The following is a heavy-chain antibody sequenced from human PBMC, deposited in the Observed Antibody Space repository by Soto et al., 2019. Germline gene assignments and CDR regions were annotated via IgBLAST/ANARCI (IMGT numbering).Heavy chain of an antibody. Sequence: EVQLVESGGGLVQPGGSLRLSCAASGFTFSSYWMSWVRQAPGKGLEWVANIKQDGSEKYYVDSVKGRFTISRDNAKNSLYLQMNSLRAEDTAVYYCAREDIVATIMHDRSGWPRFDYWGQGTLVTVSS. CDR3: AREDIVATIMHDRSGWPRFDY. V-gene: IGHV3-7*03. CDR2: IKQDGSEK. D-gene: IGHD5-12*01. J-gene: IGHJ4*02. CDR1: GFTFSSYW.